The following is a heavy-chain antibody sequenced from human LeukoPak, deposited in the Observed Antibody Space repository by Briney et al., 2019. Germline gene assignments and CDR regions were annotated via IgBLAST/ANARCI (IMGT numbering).Heavy chain of an antibody. Sequence: SETLSLTCSVSGGSIGSYYWSWIRQPPGKGLEWIGYIYHSGSTTYNPSLKSRVTISEDTSKNQFSLNLSSVTAADTAVYYCARWDGHFQNWGQGTLVTVSS. CDR1: GGSIGSYY. D-gene: IGHD1-26*01. CDR3: ARWDGHFQN. J-gene: IGHJ1*01. CDR2: IYHSGST. V-gene: IGHV4-59*01.